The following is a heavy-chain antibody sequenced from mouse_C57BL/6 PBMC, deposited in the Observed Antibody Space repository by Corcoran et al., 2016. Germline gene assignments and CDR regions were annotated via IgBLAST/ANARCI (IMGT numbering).Heavy chain of an antibody. CDR2: INTYSGVP. J-gene: IGHJ4*01. CDR1: GYTFTTYG. D-gene: IGHD2-3*01. CDR3: ARWLLLGYAMDY. V-gene: IGHV9-3*01. Sequence: QIQLVQSGPELKKPGETVKISCKASGYTFTTYGMSWVKQAPGKGLKWMGWINTYSGVPTYADDFKGRFAFSLETSASTAYLQFNNLKNEDTATYFCARWLLLGYAMDYWGQGTSVTVSS.